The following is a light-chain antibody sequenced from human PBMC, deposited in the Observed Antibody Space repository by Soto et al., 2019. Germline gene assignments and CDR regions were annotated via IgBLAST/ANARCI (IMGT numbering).Light chain of an antibody. Sequence: DTQMTQSPSTLSASVVDRFTITFLASQGVGSWLAWYQQKPGKGPKLLIYKASQLESGVPARFTGSGSGTEFTLAISSLQPDDFATFYCQQYNYYPWTFGQGTKVDIK. V-gene: IGKV1-5*03. CDR2: KAS. CDR3: QQYNYYPWT. CDR1: QGVGSW. J-gene: IGKJ1*01.